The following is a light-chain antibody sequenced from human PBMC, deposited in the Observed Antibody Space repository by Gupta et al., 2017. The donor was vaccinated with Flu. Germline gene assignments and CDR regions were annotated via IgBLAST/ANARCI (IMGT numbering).Light chain of an antibody. V-gene: IGKV3-11*01. Sequence: EIVLTQSPATLSLSPGERASQSVSSYLAWYQQKPGQAPRLLIYDASNRATGIPARFSGSGSGTDFTLTIGSLEPEDFAVYYCQQRGSWPPELTFGGGTKVEI. CDR3: QQRGSWPPELT. CDR2: DAS. J-gene: IGKJ4*01. CDR1: QSVSSY.